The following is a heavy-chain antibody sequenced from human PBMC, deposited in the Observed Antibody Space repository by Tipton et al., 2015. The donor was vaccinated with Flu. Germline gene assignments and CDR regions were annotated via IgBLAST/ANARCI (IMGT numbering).Heavy chain of an antibody. CDR1: GFTFSSYS. CDR3: ARILGSSWKERWFDP. D-gene: IGHD6-13*01. Sequence: LSLTCAASGFTFSSYSMNWVRQAPGKGLEWVSSISSSSSYIYYADSVKGRFTISRDNSNNMIYLQMTSLRAEDTATYYCARILGSSWKERWFDPWGQGTLVAVSS. J-gene: IGHJ5*02. V-gene: IGHV3-21*01. CDR2: ISSSSSYI.